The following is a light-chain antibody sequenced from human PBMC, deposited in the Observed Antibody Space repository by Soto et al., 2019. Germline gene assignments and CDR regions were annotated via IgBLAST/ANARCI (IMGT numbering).Light chain of an antibody. CDR1: QNFGTN. Sequence: EILMTQSPATLSVSPGERAILSCRASQNFGTNLVWYQQKPGQAPRLLLYGASTRATGVPARFSGSGSGTDFTLTVSSLQSEDFAVYYCQQYYNWPPWTFGLGTKVDIK. J-gene: IGKJ1*01. CDR2: GAS. V-gene: IGKV3-15*01. CDR3: QQYYNWPPWT.